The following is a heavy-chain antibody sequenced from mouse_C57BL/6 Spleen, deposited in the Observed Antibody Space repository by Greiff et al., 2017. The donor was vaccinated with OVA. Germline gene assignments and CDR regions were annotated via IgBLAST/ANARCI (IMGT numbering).Heavy chain of an antibody. CDR1: GYAFSSYW. J-gene: IGHJ3*01. Sequence: QVHVKQSGAELVKPGASVKISCKASGYAFSSYWMNWVKQRPGKGLEWIGQIYPGDGDTNYNGKFKGKATLTADKSSSTAYMQLSSLTSEDSAVYFCARGGLRLSWFAYWGQGTLVTVSA. D-gene: IGHD2-4*01. CDR3: ARGGLRLSWFAY. V-gene: IGHV1-80*01. CDR2: IYPGDGDT.